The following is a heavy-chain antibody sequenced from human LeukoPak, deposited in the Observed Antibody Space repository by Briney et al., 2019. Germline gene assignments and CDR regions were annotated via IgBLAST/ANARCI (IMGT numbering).Heavy chain of an antibody. Sequence: GGSLRLSCAASGFTFSNAWMNWVRQAPGKGLEWVGRIKSKTDGGTTDYAAPVKGRFTISRDDSKNTLYLQMNSLRAEDTAEYYCAKDSNGWYQRGSNYFDYWGQGTLVTVSS. CDR3: AKDSNGWYQRGSNYFDY. D-gene: IGHD6-19*01. CDR2: IKSKTDGGTT. CDR1: GFTFSNAW. J-gene: IGHJ4*02. V-gene: IGHV3-15*07.